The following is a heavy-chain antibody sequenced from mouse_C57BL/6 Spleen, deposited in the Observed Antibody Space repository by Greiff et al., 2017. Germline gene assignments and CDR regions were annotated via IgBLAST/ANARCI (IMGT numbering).Heavy chain of an antibody. Sequence: VQVVESGAELAKPGASVKLSCKASGYTFTSYWMHWVKQRPGQGLEWIGYINPSSGYTKYNQKFKDKATLTADKSSSTAYMQLSSLTYEDSAVYYCARGGLGYYDYGDWYFDVWGTGTTVTVSS. V-gene: IGHV1-7*01. J-gene: IGHJ1*03. D-gene: IGHD2-4*01. CDR3: ARGGLGYYDYGDWYFDV. CDR1: GYTFTSYW. CDR2: INPSSGYT.